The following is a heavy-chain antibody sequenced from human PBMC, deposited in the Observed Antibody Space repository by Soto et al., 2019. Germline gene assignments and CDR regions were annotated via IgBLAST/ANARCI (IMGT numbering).Heavy chain of an antibody. CDR2: SSGVNSDV. Sequence: SEAGRVVTLYRYSTSRDHQKKKKGLEWVSFSSGVNSDVFYADSVKGRFTISRDNAKNALYLQMNSLRDEDTAVYYCTRDRPPHNTGRPIFEFRGKGSLVLVFS. D-gene: IGHD3-3*02. J-gene: IGHJ4*02. CDR1: VVTLYRYS. CDR3: TRDRPPHNTGRPIFEF. V-gene: IGHV3-48*02.